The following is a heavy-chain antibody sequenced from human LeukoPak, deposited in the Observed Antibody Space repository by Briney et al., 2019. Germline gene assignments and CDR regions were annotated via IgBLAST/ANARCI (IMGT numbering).Heavy chain of an antibody. CDR1: GASFSNSY. D-gene: IGHD1-1*01. Sequence: AETLSLTCAVYGASFSNSYWSWIRQPPGKGLEWIGEIDHTRNTKYNPSLKGRVTISVDTSKNQFSLDLTSVTATDTAVYYCATASQLGSYNWFDPWGQGTLVSVSS. V-gene: IGHV4-34*01. CDR2: IDHTRNT. CDR3: ATASQLGSYNWFDP. J-gene: IGHJ5*02.